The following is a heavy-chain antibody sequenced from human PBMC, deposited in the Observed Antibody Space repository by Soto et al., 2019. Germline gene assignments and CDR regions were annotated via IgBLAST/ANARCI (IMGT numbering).Heavy chain of an antibody. CDR3: ARDSGWLQLGFYYGMDV. D-gene: IGHD5-12*01. J-gene: IGHJ6*02. CDR1: GFTFSSYG. CDR2: IWYDGSNK. V-gene: IGHV3-33*01. Sequence: GGSLRLSCAASGFTFSSYGMHWVRQAPGKGLEWVAVIWYDGSNKYYADSVKGRFTISRDNSKNTLYLQMNSLRAEDTAVYYCARDSGWLQLGFYYGMDVWGQGTTVTVSS.